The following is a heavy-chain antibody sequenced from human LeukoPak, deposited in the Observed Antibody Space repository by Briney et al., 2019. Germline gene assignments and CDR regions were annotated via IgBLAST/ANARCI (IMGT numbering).Heavy chain of an antibody. CDR1: GFTFSSYA. D-gene: IGHD2-8*01. CDR2: ISDTGATT. CDR3: AKDTSIGRYCTNGVCSPFDY. Sequence: GGSLRLSCAGSGFTFSSYAMSWVSQAPGKGLEWVSAISDTGATTYDADSVKDRFTISRDNSRNTLYLQMNSLRAEDTALYYCAKDTSIGRYCTNGVCSPFDYWGQGTLVTVSS. V-gene: IGHV3-23*01. J-gene: IGHJ4*02.